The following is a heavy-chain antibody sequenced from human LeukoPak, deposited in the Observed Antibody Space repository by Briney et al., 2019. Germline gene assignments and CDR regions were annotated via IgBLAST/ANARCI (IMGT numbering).Heavy chain of an antibody. CDR3: ASARGELLWFGEFDANYYYYYMDV. CDR1: GFTFSSYS. J-gene: IGHJ6*03. V-gene: IGHV3-21*01. Sequence: GGSLRLSCAASGFTFSSYSMNWVRQAPGKGLEWVSSISSSSSYIYYADSVKGRFTIFRGSAKNSMYLQMHSPRAEDTAVYYCASARGELLWFGEFDANYYYYYMDVWGKGTTVTVSS. CDR2: ISSSSSYI. D-gene: IGHD3-10*01.